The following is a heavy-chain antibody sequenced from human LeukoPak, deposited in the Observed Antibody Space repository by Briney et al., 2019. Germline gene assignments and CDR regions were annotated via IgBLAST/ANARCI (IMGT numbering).Heavy chain of an antibody. CDR1: GGSISSSSYY. CDR2: IYYSGST. J-gene: IGHJ4*02. CDR3: ARLRDTMIFNY. D-gene: IGHD3-22*01. Sequence: SETLSLTCTVSGGSISSSSYYWGWIRQPPGKGLEWIGSIYYSGSTYYNPSLKSRVTISVDTSKNQFSLKLSSVTAADTAVYYCARLRDTMIFNYWGQGTLVTVSS. V-gene: IGHV4-39*01.